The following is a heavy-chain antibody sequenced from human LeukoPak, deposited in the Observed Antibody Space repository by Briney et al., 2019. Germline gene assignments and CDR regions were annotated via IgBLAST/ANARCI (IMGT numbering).Heavy chain of an antibody. J-gene: IGHJ5*02. D-gene: IGHD6-13*01. V-gene: IGHV4-61*02. CDR2: IYTSGST. CDR1: GGSISSGSYY. Sequence: SQTLSLTCTVSGGSISSGSYYWSWIRQPAGKGLEWIGRIYTSGSTNYNPSPKSRVTISVDTSKNQFSLKLSSVTAADTAVYYCARTPYSSSWYSWFDPWGQGTLVTVSS. CDR3: ARTPYSSSWYSWFDP.